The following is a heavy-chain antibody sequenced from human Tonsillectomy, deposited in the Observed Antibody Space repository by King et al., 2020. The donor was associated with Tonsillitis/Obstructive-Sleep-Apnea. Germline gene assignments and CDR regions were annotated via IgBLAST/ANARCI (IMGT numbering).Heavy chain of an antibody. J-gene: IGHJ4*02. V-gene: IGHV1-3*04. CDR2: IITGNGNT. D-gene: IGHD6-19*01. Sequence: QLVQSGAEVKKPGASVEVSCKASGYTFTSYALQWVRQAPGQRLEWMGWIITGNGNTKYSQNFHDRVTITRDTSASTAYMELSSLTSEDTAVYYCVRSSGLYYFDYWGQGTLVTVSS. CDR3: VRSSGLYYFDY. CDR1: GYTFTSYA.